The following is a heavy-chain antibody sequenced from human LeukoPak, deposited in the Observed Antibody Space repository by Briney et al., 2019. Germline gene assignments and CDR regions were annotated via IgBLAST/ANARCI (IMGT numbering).Heavy chain of an antibody. CDR1: GFTVSSNY. D-gene: IGHD5-18*01. CDR3: ARVGRGSTYGYVDY. V-gene: IGHV3-66*01. J-gene: IGHJ4*02. Sequence: GGSLRLSCAASGFTVSSNYMSWVRQVPGKGLEWGSVIYSGGSSIYYADSVQGRFTTSRDNSKNTVYLQMNSLRAEDTAVYYCARVGRGSTYGYVDYWGQGTLVTVSS. CDR2: IYSGGSSI.